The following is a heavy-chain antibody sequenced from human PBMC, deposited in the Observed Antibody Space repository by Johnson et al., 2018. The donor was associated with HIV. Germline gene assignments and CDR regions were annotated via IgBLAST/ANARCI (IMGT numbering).Heavy chain of an antibody. J-gene: IGHJ3*02. D-gene: IGHD2-15*01. CDR3: ARDDGGGGDAFDI. CDR2: ISYDGGLK. V-gene: IGHV3-30*04. Sequence: QMQLVESGGGVVQPGRSLRLSCAASGFSFSSYAMHWVRQAPGKGLEWVTVISYDGGLKYYADSVKGRFTISRDNSKNTLYLQMNSLRAEDTAVYYCARDDGGGGDAFDIWGQGTMVTVSS. CDR1: GFSFSSYA.